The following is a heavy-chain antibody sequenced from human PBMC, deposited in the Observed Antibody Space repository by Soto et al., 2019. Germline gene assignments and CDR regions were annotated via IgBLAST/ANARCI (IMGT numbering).Heavy chain of an antibody. V-gene: IGHV3-48*01. Sequence: EVQLVESGGGLVQPGGSLRLSCAASGFTFSSNSMNWVRKAPGKGRERVSYISSSSRTIYYADSVQVRFTISRDNAKNSLYLQMNSLRAEDTAVYYCAREWDGDGYNSGWFDPWGQGTLVTVSS. CDR2: ISSSSRTI. J-gene: IGHJ5*02. D-gene: IGHD5-12*01. CDR3: AREWDGDGYNSGWFDP. CDR1: GFTFSSNS.